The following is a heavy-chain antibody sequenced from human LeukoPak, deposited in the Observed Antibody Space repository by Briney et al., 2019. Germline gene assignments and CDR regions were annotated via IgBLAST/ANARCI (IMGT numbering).Heavy chain of an antibody. J-gene: IGHJ3*02. CDR3: AHSRDGYTDAFDI. V-gene: IGHV1-69*04. D-gene: IGHD5-24*01. CDR2: IIPILGIA. Sequence: SVKVSCKASGGTFSSYAISWVRQAPGQGLEWMGRIIPILGIANYAQKFQGRVTITADKSTSTAYMELSSLRSEDTAVYYCAHSRDGYTDAFDIWGQGTMVTVSS. CDR1: GGTFSSYA.